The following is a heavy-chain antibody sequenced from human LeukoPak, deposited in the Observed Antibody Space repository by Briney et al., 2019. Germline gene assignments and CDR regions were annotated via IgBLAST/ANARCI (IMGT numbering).Heavy chain of an antibody. V-gene: IGHV4-59*08. Sequence: PSETLSLTCTVSGVSISSYYWSWIRQPPGKGLEWIGYIYYRGSTNYNPSLKSRVTISVDTYKNQFSLKVSSVTAADTAVYYCARGPDDAFDIWGQGTMVTVCS. CDR1: GVSISSYY. J-gene: IGHJ3*02. CDR3: ARGPDDAFDI. CDR2: IYYRGST.